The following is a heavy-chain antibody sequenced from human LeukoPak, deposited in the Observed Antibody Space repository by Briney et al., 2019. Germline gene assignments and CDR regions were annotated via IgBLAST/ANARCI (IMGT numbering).Heavy chain of an antibody. D-gene: IGHD2-2*02. CDR3: ARELGYCSSTSCYSSRWFDP. Sequence: GASVKVSCKASGGTFTSYTVSWVRQAPGQGIEWMGRIIPILGIANYAQKFQGRVTITADKSTSTAYMELSSLRSEDTAVYYCARELGYCSSTSCYSSRWFDPWGQGTLVTVSS. CDR1: GGTFTSYT. J-gene: IGHJ5*02. CDR2: IIPILGIA. V-gene: IGHV1-69*04.